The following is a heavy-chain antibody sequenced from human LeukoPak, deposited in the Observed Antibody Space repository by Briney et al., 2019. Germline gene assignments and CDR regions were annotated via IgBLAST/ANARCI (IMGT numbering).Heavy chain of an antibody. CDR2: IEQDGSQK. D-gene: IGHD1-26*01. Sequence: PGGSLRLSCAASGFTFSSYWLSWVRQAPGKGLEWVASIEQDGSQKYYADSVRGRFTISRANAKNSVYLQMNSLRVEDTTVYYCARNSGSYPFDCWGQGSLVTVSS. CDR1: GFTFSSYW. CDR3: ARNSGSYPFDC. V-gene: IGHV3-7*01. J-gene: IGHJ4*02.